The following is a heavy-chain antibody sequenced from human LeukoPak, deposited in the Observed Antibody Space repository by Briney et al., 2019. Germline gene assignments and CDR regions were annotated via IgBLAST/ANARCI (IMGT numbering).Heavy chain of an antibody. CDR2: VIRSGAT. J-gene: IGHJ4*02. D-gene: IGHD3-16*02. CDR3: ARGRFIDYYFDY. CDR1: GGSLSDYY. V-gene: IGHV4-34*01. Sequence: SETLTLTCGESGGSLSDYYWSWIRQPPGKGLEWIGEVIRSGATSSNPSLKSRVTISMDASKNQVSLRLRSVTAADTAVYYCARGRFIDYYFDYWGQGSLVTVSS.